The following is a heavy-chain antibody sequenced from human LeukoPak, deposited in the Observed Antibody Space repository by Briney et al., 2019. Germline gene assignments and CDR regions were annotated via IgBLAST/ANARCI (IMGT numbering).Heavy chain of an antibody. V-gene: IGHV5-51*01. CDR3: ASVVAARPGRFMGI. D-gene: IGHD6-6*01. Sequence: GESLKISCKASVFSFSNYWIAWVRQKPGEGLEWMGNIYPGDSDTRYNPSFQGQVTISADKSISTAYLQWSSLKASDTAMYYCASVVAARPGRFMGIWGQGTLVTVSS. J-gene: IGHJ4*02. CDR1: VFSFSNYW. CDR2: IYPGDSDT.